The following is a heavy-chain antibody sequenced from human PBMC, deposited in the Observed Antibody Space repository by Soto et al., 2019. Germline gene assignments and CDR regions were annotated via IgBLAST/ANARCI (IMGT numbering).Heavy chain of an antibody. CDR2: ISYDGSND. J-gene: IGHJ4*02. CDR1: GFTFSSYA. Sequence: QVQLVESGGGVVQPGRSLRLSCAASGFTFSSYAMHWVRQAPGKGLAWVAVISYDGSNDYFADFVEGRFAISRDNSKNTLYLQMNSLRPEDTAVYYCARRRDGSGSYDYWGQGTLVTVSS. V-gene: IGHV3-30*09. D-gene: IGHD3-10*01. CDR3: ARRRDGSGSYDY.